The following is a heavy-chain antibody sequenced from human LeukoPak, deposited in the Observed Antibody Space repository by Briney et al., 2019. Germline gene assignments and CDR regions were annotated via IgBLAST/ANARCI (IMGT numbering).Heavy chain of an antibody. Sequence: GGSLRLSCAVSGFTFSSYRMNWVRQAPGKGLEWVSSISSSSSYIYYADSVKGRFTISRDNAKNSLYLQMNSLRAEDTAVYYCASAGYSSSYAGYWGQGTLVTISS. CDR3: ASAGYSSSYAGY. J-gene: IGHJ4*02. CDR2: ISSSSSYI. CDR1: GFTFSSYR. V-gene: IGHV3-21*01. D-gene: IGHD6-13*01.